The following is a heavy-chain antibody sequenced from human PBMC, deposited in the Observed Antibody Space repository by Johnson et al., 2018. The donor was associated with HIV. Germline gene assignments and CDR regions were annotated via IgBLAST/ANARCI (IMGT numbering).Heavy chain of an antibody. D-gene: IGHD6-19*01. CDR2: IYSGGST. CDR3: AKEASGWYHAGDAFDI. V-gene: IGHV3-66*03. J-gene: IGHJ3*02. CDR1: GFTVRSNY. Sequence: VQLVESGGGLIQPGGSLRLSCEASGFTVRSNYISWFRQAPGKGLEWVSVIYSGGSTYYADSVKGRFTISRDNSKNTLYLQMNSLRAEDTAVYYCAKEASGWYHAGDAFDIWGQGTMVTVSS.